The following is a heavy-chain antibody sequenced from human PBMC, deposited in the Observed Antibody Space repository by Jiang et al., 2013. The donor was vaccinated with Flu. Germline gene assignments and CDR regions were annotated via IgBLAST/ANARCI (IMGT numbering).Heavy chain of an antibody. CDR2: IIPILGIA. CDR1: GTFSSYA. CDR3: ARGGGDCSGGSCSPSSYYYYGMDV. J-gene: IGHJ6*02. D-gene: IGHD2-15*01. V-gene: IGHV1-69*04. Sequence: GTFSSYAISWVRQAPGQGLEWMGRIIPILGIANYAQKFQGRVTITADKSTSTAYMELSSLRSEDTAVYYCARGGGDCSGGSCSPSSYYYYGMDVWGQGTTVTVSS.